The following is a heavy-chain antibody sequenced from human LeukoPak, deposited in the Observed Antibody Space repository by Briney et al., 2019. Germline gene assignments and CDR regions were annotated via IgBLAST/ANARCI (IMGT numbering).Heavy chain of an antibody. CDR3: ASRSHDYGVSYYYYGMDV. CDR1: GYSFTTYW. J-gene: IGHJ6*02. CDR2: IYPGDSDT. V-gene: IGHV5-51*01. Sequence: GESLKISCKASGYSFTTYWVGWVRQMPGKGLEWMGIIYPGDSDTRYSPSFQGQVTISADKSISTAYLQWSSPKASDTAMYYCASRSHDYGVSYYYYGMDVWGQGTTVTVSS. D-gene: IGHD4-17*01.